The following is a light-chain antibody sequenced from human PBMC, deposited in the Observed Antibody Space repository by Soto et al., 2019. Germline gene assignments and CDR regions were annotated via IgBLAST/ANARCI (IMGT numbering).Light chain of an antibody. CDR1: SSDVGFYNY. CDR2: EVD. J-gene: IGLJ1*01. Sequence: QSVLTQPASVSGSPGQSITISCTGTSSDVGFYNYVSWYQQQHPGKAPKLMIYEVDNRPSGVSIRFSGSKSGNTASLTISGLLAEDEADYYCSLYVPPSTLGVFGSGTKVTVL. V-gene: IGLV2-14*01. CDR3: SLYVPPSTLGV.